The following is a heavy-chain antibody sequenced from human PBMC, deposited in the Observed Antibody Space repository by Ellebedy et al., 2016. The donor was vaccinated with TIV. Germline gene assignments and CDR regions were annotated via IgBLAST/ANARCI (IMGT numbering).Heavy chain of an antibody. CDR2: ISYDGSNK. D-gene: IGHD3-22*01. Sequence: GGSLRLXCAASGFTFSSYGMHWVRQAPGKGLEWVAVISYDGSNKYYADSVKGRFTISRDNSKNTLYLQMNSLRAENTAVYYCATSSGYYDSSGYYPLPWTLDYWGQGTLVTVSS. J-gene: IGHJ4*02. V-gene: IGHV3-30*03. CDR3: ATSSGYYDSSGYYPLPWTLDY. CDR1: GFTFSSYG.